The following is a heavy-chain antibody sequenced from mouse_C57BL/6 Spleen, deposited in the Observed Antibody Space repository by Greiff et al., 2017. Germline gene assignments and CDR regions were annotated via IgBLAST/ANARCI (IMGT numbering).Heavy chain of an antibody. V-gene: IGHV1-64*01. D-gene: IGHD1-1*01. CDR2: IHPGSGST. CDR1: GYTFTSYW. Sequence: VQLQQPGAELVKPGASVKLSCKASGYTFTSYWMHWVKQRPGQGLEWIGMIHPGSGSTNYNEKFKSKATLTVDKSSRTAYMQRSSLTSEDSAVYYWAIRASTTVVASGDMDYWGQGTSVTVSS. J-gene: IGHJ4*01. CDR3: AIRASTTVVASGDMDY.